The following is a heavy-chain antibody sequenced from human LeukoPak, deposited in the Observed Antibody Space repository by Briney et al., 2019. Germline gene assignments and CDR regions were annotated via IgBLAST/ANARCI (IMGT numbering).Heavy chain of an antibody. CDR2: IYYTGRT. Sequence: PSGTLSLTCGVSGGSISSSSHSWGWIRQPPGKGLEWTGTIYYTGRTYYNPSLESRLTISVDTSKNQFSLKLTSVTAADTAIYYCAQSLGSGNWIGNWFDPWGQGTLVTVSS. D-gene: IGHD1-1*01. V-gene: IGHV4-39*01. CDR1: GGSISSSSHS. CDR3: AQSLGSGNWIGNWFDP. J-gene: IGHJ5*02.